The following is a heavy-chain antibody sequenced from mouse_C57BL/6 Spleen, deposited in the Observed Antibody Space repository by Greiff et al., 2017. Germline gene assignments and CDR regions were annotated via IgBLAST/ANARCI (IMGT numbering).Heavy chain of an antibody. CDR1: GFSLSTSGMG. V-gene: IGHV8-12*01. J-gene: IGHJ2*01. Sequence: QVTLKVCGPGILQSSQTLSLTCSFSGFSLSTSGMGVSWIRQPSGKGLEWLAHIYWDDDKRYNPSLKSRLTISKDTSRNQVFLKITSVDTADTATYYCARRVGVYYGNYLYYFDYWGQGTTLTVSS. D-gene: IGHD2-1*01. CDR3: ARRVGVYYGNYLYYFDY. CDR2: IYWDDDK.